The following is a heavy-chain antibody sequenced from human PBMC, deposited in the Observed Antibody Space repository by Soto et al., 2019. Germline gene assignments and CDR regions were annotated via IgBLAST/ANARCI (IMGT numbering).Heavy chain of an antibody. CDR1: GGSISSYY. Sequence: SETLSLTCTASGGSISSYYWSWIRQPPGKGLEWIGFIYYSGSTNYNPSLKSRVTISVDTSKNQFSLKLSSVTAADTAVYYCARRRSGPTFFDYWGQGTLVTVS. D-gene: IGHD3-10*01. V-gene: IGHV4-59*08. CDR3: ARRRSGPTFFDY. J-gene: IGHJ4*02. CDR2: IYYSGST.